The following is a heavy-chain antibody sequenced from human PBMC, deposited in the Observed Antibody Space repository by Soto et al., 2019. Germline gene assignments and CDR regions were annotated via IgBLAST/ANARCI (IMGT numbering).Heavy chain of an antibody. J-gene: IGHJ5*02. D-gene: IGHD3-10*01. CDR2: ISSSGSTI. V-gene: IGHV3-11*01. CDR3: ARTPLKYYYGSGSYYTNWFDP. Sequence: PGGSLRLSCAASGFTFSDYYMSWIRQAPGKGLEWVSYISSSGSTIYYADSVKGRFTISRDNAKNSLYLQMNSLRAEDTAVYYCARTPLKYYYGSGSYYTNWFDPWGQGTLVTVSS. CDR1: GFTFSDYY.